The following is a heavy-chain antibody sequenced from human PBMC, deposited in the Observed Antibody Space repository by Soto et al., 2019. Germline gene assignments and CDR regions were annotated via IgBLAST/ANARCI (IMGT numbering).Heavy chain of an antibody. D-gene: IGHD3-3*01. V-gene: IGHV1-24*01. Sequence: GASVKVSCKVSGYTLTELSMHWVRQAPGEGLEWMGGFDPEDGETIYAQKFQGRVTMTEDTSTDTAYMELSSLRSEDTAVYYCATVPSWYDFWSARRLRLDPWGQGTLVTVSS. CDR3: ATVPSWYDFWSARRLRLDP. J-gene: IGHJ5*02. CDR1: GYTLTELS. CDR2: FDPEDGET.